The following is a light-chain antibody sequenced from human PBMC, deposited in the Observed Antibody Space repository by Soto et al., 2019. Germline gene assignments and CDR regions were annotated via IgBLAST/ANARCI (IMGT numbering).Light chain of an antibody. CDR3: QEYDFVPLT. CDR1: QDIRNY. V-gene: IGKV1-27*01. CDR2: AAS. J-gene: IGKJ4*01. Sequence: DIQMTQSPSSLSASVGDRVTITCRASQDIRNYLAWYQQKPGKIPELLIYAASTFHSGVPSRFSGSGYGTYFTLTITTLQPEDVATYYCQEYDFVPLTFGGGTKVEIK.